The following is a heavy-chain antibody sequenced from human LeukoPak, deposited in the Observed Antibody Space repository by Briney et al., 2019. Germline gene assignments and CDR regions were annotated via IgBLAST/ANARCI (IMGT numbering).Heavy chain of an antibody. CDR2: ISSSGSTI. J-gene: IGHJ2*01. V-gene: IGHV3-11*01. D-gene: IGHD6-13*01. Sequence: GGSLRLSCAASGFTFSDYYMSWIRQAPGKGLEWVSYISSSGSTIYYADSVKGRFTISRDNAKNSLYLQMNSLRAEDTAVYYCARSAGYSSSWYPAYWYFDLWGRGTLVTVSS. CDR1: GFTFSDYY. CDR3: ARSAGYSSSWYPAYWYFDL.